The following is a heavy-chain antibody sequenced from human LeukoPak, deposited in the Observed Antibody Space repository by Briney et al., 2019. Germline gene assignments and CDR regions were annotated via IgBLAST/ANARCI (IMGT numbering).Heavy chain of an antibody. CDR3: ARDRGTQLELHGMDV. Sequence: SPTLSLTFSISGDSVSSNSAAWNWIRQSPSRGLEWLGRTYYRCKWYNDYASSVNSLITINPDTSKNPFLLQLTPIAPDAPAFYSCARDRGTQLELHGMDVWGQGTTVTVSS. CDR2: TYYRCKWYN. J-gene: IGHJ6*02. D-gene: IGHD1-7*01. CDR1: GDSVSSNSAA. V-gene: IGHV6-1*01.